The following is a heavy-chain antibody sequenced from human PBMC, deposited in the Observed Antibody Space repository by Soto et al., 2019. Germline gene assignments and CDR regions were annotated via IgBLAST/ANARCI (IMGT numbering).Heavy chain of an antibody. D-gene: IGHD2-15*01. CDR1: GFTFSSYG. J-gene: IGHJ4*01. CDR2: IWYDGSNK. Sequence: QGQLVESGGGVVQPGRSWSLSCAASGFTFSSYGMHWVRQAPGKGLEWVAFIWYDGSNKYYADSAKGRFTISRDNSKNTLYLQMNSLRAEDTAVYYCARNRGYCSGGSCYSPIGYWGQGTLVTVSS. CDR3: ARNRGYCSGGSCYSPIGY. V-gene: IGHV3-33*01.